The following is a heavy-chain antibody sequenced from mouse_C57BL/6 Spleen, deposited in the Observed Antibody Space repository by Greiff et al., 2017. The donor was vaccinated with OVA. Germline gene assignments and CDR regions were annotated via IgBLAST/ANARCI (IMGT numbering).Heavy chain of an antibody. J-gene: IGHJ4*01. Sequence: EVQVVESGGDLVKPGGSLKLSCAASGFTFSSYGMSWVRQTPDKRLEWVATISSGGSYTYYPDSVKGRFTISRDNAKNTLYLQMSSLKSEDTAMYYCARQGDYWGQGTSVTVSS. CDR3: ARQGDY. CDR2: ISSGGSYT. V-gene: IGHV5-6*01. CDR1: GFTFSSYG.